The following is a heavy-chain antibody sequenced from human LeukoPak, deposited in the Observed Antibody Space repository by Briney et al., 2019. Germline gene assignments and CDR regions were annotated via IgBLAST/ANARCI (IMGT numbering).Heavy chain of an antibody. CDR1: GGTFSSYA. Sequence: GASVKVSCKASGGTFSSYAISWVRQAPGQGLEWMGGIIPIFGTASYAQKFQGRVTITADESTSTAYMELSSLRSEDTAVYYCAREYYYDSSGYYHYWGQGTLVTVSS. J-gene: IGHJ4*02. V-gene: IGHV1-69*13. CDR2: IIPIFGTA. CDR3: AREYYYDSSGYYHY. D-gene: IGHD3-22*01.